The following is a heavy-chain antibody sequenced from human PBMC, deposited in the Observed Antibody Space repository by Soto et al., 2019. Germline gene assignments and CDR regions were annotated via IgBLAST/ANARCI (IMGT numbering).Heavy chain of an antibody. J-gene: IGHJ3*02. V-gene: IGHV1-3*01. CDR1: GYTFTSYA. CDR2: INAGNGNT. Sequence: QVQLVQSGAEVKKPGASVKVSCKASGYTFTSYAMHWVRQAPGQRLEWMGWINAGNGNTKYSQKFQGRVTITRDTSASTAYMELSSLRSEDTAVYYCARDSHSSGWYGGDAFDIWGQGTMVTVSS. D-gene: IGHD6-19*01. CDR3: ARDSHSSGWYGGDAFDI.